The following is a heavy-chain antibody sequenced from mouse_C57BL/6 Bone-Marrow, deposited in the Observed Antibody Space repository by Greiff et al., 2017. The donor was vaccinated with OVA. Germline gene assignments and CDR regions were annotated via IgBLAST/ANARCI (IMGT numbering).Heavy chain of an antibody. CDR1: GFNIKDDY. D-gene: IGHD2-4*01. V-gene: IGHV14-4*01. CDR2: IDPENGDT. CDR3: TPYDYGFAY. Sequence: EVQLQQSGAELMRPGASVKLSCTASGFNIKDDYMHWVKQRPEQGLEWIGWIDPENGDTEYASKFQGKATITADTSSNTAYLQLSSLTSEDTAVYYCTPYDYGFAYWGQGTLVTVSA. J-gene: IGHJ3*01.